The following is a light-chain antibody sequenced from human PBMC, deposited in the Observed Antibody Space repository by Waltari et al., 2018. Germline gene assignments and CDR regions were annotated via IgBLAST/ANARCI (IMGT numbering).Light chain of an antibody. V-gene: IGKV3-15*01. CDR2: GAS. Sequence: EIVMMPPPATLSAFPGERATLSCRASHSIRSNLAWYQHKPGPAPRLLIYGASTRATGIPARFSGSGSGTEFTLTISSLQSEDFAVYFCQQYDNWLGTFGQGTKVEIK. CDR3: QQYDNWLGT. CDR1: HSIRSN. J-gene: IGKJ1*01.